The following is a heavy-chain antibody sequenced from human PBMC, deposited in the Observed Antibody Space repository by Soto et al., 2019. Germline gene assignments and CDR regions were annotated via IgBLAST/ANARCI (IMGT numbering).Heavy chain of an antibody. CDR1: GGSISSSSYY. CDR3: ARISITMVRGARNDAFDI. CDR2: IYYSGST. V-gene: IGHV4-39*01. Sequence: QLQLQESGPGLVKPSETLSLTCTVSGGSISSSSYYWGWIRQPPGKGLEWIGSIYYSGSTYYNPSLKSRVTISVDTSKNQFSLKLSSVTAADTAVYYCARISITMVRGARNDAFDIWGQGTMVTVSS. D-gene: IGHD3-10*01. J-gene: IGHJ3*02.